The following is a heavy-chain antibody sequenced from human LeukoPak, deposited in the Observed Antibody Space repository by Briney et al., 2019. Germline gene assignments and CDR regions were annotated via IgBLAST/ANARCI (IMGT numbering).Heavy chain of an antibody. D-gene: IGHD6-13*01. CDR2: ISYDGSNK. J-gene: IGHJ5*02. V-gene: IGHV3-30*04. Sequence: GRSLRLSCAASGFTFSSYAMHWVRQAPGKGLEWVAVISYDGSNKYYADSVKGRFTISRDNSKNTLYLQMNSLRAEDTAVYYCARIKAAAGTFDPWGQGTLVTVSS. CDR1: GFTFSSYA. CDR3: ARIKAAAGTFDP.